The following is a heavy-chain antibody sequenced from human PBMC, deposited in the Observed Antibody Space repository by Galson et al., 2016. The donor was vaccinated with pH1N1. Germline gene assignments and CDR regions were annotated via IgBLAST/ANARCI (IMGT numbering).Heavy chain of an antibody. CDR2: INGRVLST. CDR1: GFAFNYFA. CDR3: AKEGRCYGGNRFDP. V-gene: IGHV3-23*01. J-gene: IGHJ5*02. Sequence: PLRLSSAASGFAFNYFAMTCVRQAPGKVQVSFSSINGRVLSTYYTDSVKGRFTLSRDNSRSTLYLQLSALTVDDSAVYYCAKEGRCYGGNRFDPWGQGTLVTVSS. D-gene: IGHD3-10*01.